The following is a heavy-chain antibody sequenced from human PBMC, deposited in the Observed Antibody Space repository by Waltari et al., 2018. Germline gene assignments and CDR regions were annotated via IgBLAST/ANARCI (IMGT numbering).Heavy chain of an antibody. V-gene: IGHV4-38-2*01. D-gene: IGHD6-19*01. CDR1: GYSISSGYY. CDR2: IYQSGST. Sequence: QVQLKESGPGLVKPSETLSLTCAVAGYSISSGYYWGWIRQPPGKGLEWIGSIYQSGSTYYNPSLKSRVTIAVDTSNNQFSLKLSSVTAADTAVYYCARVWGTIAVAGITFDYWGQGTLVTVSS. CDR3: ARVWGTIAVAGITFDY. J-gene: IGHJ4*02.